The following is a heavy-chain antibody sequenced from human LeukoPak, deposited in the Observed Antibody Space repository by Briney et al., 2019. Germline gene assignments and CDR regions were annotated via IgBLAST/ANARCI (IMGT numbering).Heavy chain of an antibody. CDR1: GYTFTSYG. Sequence: GASVKVSCKASGYTFTSYGISWVRQAPGQGLEWVGRIIPILGIANYAPKFQGRVSLIADKSTSTAYMELSSLRSEDTAVYYCARGMVLKVRGYTSDADYFDYWGPGTLVTVSS. CDR2: IIPILGIA. J-gene: IGHJ4*02. CDR3: ARGMVLKVRGYTSDADYFDY. V-gene: IGHV1-69*04. D-gene: IGHD5-18*01.